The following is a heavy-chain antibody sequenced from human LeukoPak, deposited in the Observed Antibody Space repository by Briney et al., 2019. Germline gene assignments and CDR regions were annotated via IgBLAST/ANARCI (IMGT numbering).Heavy chain of an antibody. J-gene: IGHJ4*02. CDR2: ISGSGGST. CDR3: AKAPYDTSGFSSPNYFDY. V-gene: IGHV3-23*01. Sequence: GGSLRLSCAASGFTFTTYAMSWVRQAPGKGLEWVSGISGSGGSTYYADSVKGRFTISRDYSKNTLYLQMNSLRAEDTAVYYCAKAPYDTSGFSSPNYFDYWGQGTLVTVSS. CDR1: GFTFTTYA. D-gene: IGHD3-22*01.